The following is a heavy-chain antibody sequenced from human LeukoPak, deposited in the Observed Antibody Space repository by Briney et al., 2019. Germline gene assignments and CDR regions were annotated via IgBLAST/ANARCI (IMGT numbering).Heavy chain of an antibody. J-gene: IGHJ4*02. D-gene: IGHD6-13*01. CDR2: IKQDGSEK. V-gene: IGHV3-7*03. CDR3: ARWGHLVRQPAGDY. CDR1: GFTFSNYW. Sequence: GGSLRLSCAASGFTFSNYWMNWVRQAPGKGLEWVANIKQDGSEKYYVDSVKGRFTISRDNAKNSLYLQTNSLKAEDTAVYYCARWGHLVRQPAGDYWGQGTLVAVSS.